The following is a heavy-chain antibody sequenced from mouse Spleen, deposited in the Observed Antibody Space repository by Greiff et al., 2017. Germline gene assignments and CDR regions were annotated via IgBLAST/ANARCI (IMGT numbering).Heavy chain of an antibody. CDR3: TRSTTDTGGAMDY. V-gene: IGHV3-8*01. CDR1: GYSITSDY. D-gene: IGHD1-2*01. J-gene: IGHJ4*01. CDR2: ISYSGST. Sequence: VQLKESGPGLAKPSQTLSLTCSVTGYSITSDYWNWIRKFPGNKLEYMGYISYSGSTYYNPSLKSRISITRDTSKNQYYLQLNSVTTEDTATYYSTRSTTDTGGAMDYWGQGTSVTVSS.